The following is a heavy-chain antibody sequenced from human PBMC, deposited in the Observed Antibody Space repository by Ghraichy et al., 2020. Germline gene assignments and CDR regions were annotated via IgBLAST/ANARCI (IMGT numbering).Heavy chain of an antibody. D-gene: IGHD1/OR15-1a*01. CDR3: VRRARTTVNYDY. CDR1: GFTFSDYD. V-gene: IGHV3-13*01. Sequence: GESLNISCAASGFTFSDYDMHWVRQATGKGLEWVSAIGTAGDTYYPVSVKGRFTISRENAKNSLYLQMNSLRGGDTAVYYCVRRARTTVNYDYWGQGTLVTVSS. J-gene: IGHJ4*02. CDR2: IGTAGDT.